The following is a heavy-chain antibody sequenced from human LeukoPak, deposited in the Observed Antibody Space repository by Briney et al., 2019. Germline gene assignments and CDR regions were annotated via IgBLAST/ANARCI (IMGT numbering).Heavy chain of an antibody. CDR3: ARETYYYDSSGYFPMDV. Sequence: PGGSLRLSCAASGFTFSTYAMSWVSQAPGKGLEWVSSISSSSSYIYYADSVKGRFTISRDNAKNSLYLQMNSLRAEDTAVYYCARETYYYDSSGYFPMDVWGKGTTVTVSS. J-gene: IGHJ6*03. CDR2: ISSSSSYI. D-gene: IGHD3-22*01. V-gene: IGHV3-21*01. CDR1: GFTFSTYA.